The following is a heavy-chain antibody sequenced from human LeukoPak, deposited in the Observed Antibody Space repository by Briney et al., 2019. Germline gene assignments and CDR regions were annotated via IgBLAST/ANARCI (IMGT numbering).Heavy chain of an antibody. CDR2: FDPEDGET. V-gene: IGHV1-24*01. J-gene: IGHJ4*02. CDR1: GYTLTELS. Sequence: ASVKVSCKVSGYTLTELSMHWVRQAPGKGLEWMGGFDPEDGETIYAQKFQGRVTLTTDSSTYTAYLELKSLRFDDTAVYYCATDSDDFWGQGTLVAVSS. CDR3: ATDSDDF.